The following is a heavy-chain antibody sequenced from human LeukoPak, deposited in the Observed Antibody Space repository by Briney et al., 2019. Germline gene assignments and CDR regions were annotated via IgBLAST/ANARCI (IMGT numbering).Heavy chain of an antibody. CDR1: GFTFSNYA. V-gene: IGHV3-53*01. CDR2: IYSGGNT. J-gene: IGHJ4*02. Sequence: GGSLRLSCAASGFTFSNYAISWVRQAPGKGLERVSVIYSGGNTYYADSVKGRFTISRDDSKNTLYLQMNSLRAEDTAVYYCARVGSQYDSSGYPYWGQGTLVTVSS. D-gene: IGHD3-22*01. CDR3: ARVGSQYDSSGYPY.